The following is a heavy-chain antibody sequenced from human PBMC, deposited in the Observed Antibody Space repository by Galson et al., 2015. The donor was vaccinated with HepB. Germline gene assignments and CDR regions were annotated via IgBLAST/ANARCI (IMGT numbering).Heavy chain of an antibody. CDR1: GFTFSSYA. V-gene: IGHV3-30-3*01. CDR3: ASSIEEQWLDDAFDI. CDR2: ISYDGSNK. Sequence: SLRLSCAASGFTFSSYAMHWVRQAPGKGLEWVAVISYDGSNKYYADSVKGRFTISRDNSKNTLYLQMNSLRTEDTAVYYCASSIEEQWLDDAFDIWGQGTMVTVSS. D-gene: IGHD6-19*01. J-gene: IGHJ3*02.